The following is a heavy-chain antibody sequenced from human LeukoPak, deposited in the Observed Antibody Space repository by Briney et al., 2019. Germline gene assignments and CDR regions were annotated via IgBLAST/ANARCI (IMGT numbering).Heavy chain of an antibody. V-gene: IGHV3-33*06. D-gene: IGHD1-26*01. CDR1: GFTFNTYG. J-gene: IGHJ3*02. CDR2: IWYDGSNK. Sequence: GRSLRLSCAAPGFTFNTYGMHWVRQAPGEGLEWVAVIWYDGSNKEYADSVKGRFTISRDNSKNTLYLQMNSLRAEDTAVYYCAKGLGYNGDYSRAFDIWGQGTMVTVSS. CDR3: AKGLGYNGDYSRAFDI.